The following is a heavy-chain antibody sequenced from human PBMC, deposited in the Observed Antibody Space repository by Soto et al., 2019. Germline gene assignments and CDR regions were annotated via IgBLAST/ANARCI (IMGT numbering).Heavy chain of an antibody. CDR2: ISASSGNT. J-gene: IGHJ4*02. CDR3: ARRPPFSDGDFVTYYFDY. V-gene: IGHV1-18*01. Sequence: QVQLVQSGAEVKKPGASVKVSCKASGYPFTRYGISWVRQAPGQGLEWMGWISASSGNTNYAQKLQGRVTMTTDTSTTTAYMELRSLRSDDTAVYYCARRPPFSDGDFVTYYFDYWGQGTLVTVSS. D-gene: IGHD4-17*01. CDR1: GYPFTRYG.